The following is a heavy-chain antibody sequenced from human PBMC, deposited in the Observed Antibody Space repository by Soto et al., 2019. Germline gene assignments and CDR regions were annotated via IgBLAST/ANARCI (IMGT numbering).Heavy chain of an antibody. J-gene: IGHJ4*02. Sequence: QVQLVQSGAEVKKPGSSVKVSCKASGGTFSSYAISWVRQAPGQGLEWMGGIIHIFGTANYAQKFQGRVTINADESTSTAYMELSSLRSEDTAVYYCARDHAAVAGTSAFDYWGQGTLVTVSS. V-gene: IGHV1-69*01. CDR1: GGTFSSYA. D-gene: IGHD6-19*01. CDR3: ARDHAAVAGTSAFDY. CDR2: IIHIFGTA.